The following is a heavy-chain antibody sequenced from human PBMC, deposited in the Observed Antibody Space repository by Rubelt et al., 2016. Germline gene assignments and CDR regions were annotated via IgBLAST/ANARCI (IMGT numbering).Heavy chain of an antibody. CDR1: GYSISSGYY. V-gene: IGHV4-38-2*02. CDR2: IYHSGST. Sequence: QVQLQESGPGLVKPSETLSLTCTVSGYSISSGYYWGWIRQPPGKGLEWIGSIYHSGSTYYKPSLKSLVTISVDTSKNQFSRKLSSGTAADTAVYYWARENRGGAFDYWGQGTLVTVSS. CDR3: ARENRGGAFDY. D-gene: IGHD2/OR15-2a*01. J-gene: IGHJ4*02.